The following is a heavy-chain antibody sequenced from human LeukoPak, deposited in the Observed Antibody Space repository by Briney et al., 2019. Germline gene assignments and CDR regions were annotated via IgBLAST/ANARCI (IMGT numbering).Heavy chain of an antibody. CDR2: NYYSGST. Sequence: SETLSLTCTVSGGSISSSSYYWGWIRQPPGKGLEWIGSNYYSGSTYYNPSLKSRVTISVDTSKNQFSLKLSSVTAADTAVYYCAKGISGYYAFDIWGQGTMVTVSS. D-gene: IGHD3-22*01. V-gene: IGHV4-39*01. CDR3: AKGISGYYAFDI. J-gene: IGHJ3*02. CDR1: GGSISSSSYY.